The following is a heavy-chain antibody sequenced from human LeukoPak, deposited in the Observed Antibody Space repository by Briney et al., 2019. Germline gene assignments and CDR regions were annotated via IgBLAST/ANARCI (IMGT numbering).Heavy chain of an antibody. Sequence: GGSLRLSCAASGFTFSDYGVHWVRQAPGKGLEWVALISYNGSYKYYADSVKGRFTISRDNSKNTLYLQMNSLRAEDTAVYYCAKSILRGYEIDYWGQGTLVTVSS. CDR2: ISYNGSYK. V-gene: IGHV3-30*18. CDR1: GFTFSDYG. J-gene: IGHJ4*02. D-gene: IGHD5-12*01. CDR3: AKSILRGYEIDY.